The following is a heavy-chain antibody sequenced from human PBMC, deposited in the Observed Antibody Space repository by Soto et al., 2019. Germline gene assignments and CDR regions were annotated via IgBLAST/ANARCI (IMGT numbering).Heavy chain of an antibody. D-gene: IGHD5-12*01. J-gene: IGHJ6*02. V-gene: IGHV1-18*01. CDR1: GYTFTRSG. Sequence: QVQLVQSGAEVKKPGASVKVSCKASGYTFTRSGISWVRQAPGQGLEWMGWISTYNGDSNYAQTFQGRGTMTTDTSTSTVHMEVRSLRSDDTAVYYCAREGVAPYYYSGMDVWGQGTPVTVSS. CDR2: ISTYNGDS. CDR3: AREGVAPYYYSGMDV.